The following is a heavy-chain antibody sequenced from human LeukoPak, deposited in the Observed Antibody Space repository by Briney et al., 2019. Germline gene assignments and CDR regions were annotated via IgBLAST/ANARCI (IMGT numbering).Heavy chain of an antibody. CDR3: ARDVNYYDSSGYPLP. J-gene: IGHJ5*02. D-gene: IGHD3-22*01. CDR2: INHSGST. CDR1: GGSFSGYY. Sequence: PSETLSLTCAVYGGSFSGYYWSWIRQPPGKGLEWIGEINHSGSTNYNPSLKSRVTISVDTPKNQFSLKLSSVTAADTAVYYCARDVNYYDSSGYPLPWGQGTLVTVSS. V-gene: IGHV4-34*01.